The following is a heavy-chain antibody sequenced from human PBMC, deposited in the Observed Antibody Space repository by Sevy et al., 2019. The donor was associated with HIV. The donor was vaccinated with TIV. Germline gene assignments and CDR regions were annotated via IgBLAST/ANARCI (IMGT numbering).Heavy chain of an antibody. Sequence: GGSLRLSCAASGFSFSSYGMHWVSQAPGKGLEWVAVISYDGSNKYYADSVKGRFTISRDNSKNTLYLQMNSLRAEDTAVYYCAKGPIGIVVEYMDVWGKGTTVTVSS. D-gene: IGHD2-15*01. V-gene: IGHV3-30*18. CDR3: AKGPIGIVVEYMDV. CDR1: GFSFSSYG. CDR2: ISYDGSNK. J-gene: IGHJ6*03.